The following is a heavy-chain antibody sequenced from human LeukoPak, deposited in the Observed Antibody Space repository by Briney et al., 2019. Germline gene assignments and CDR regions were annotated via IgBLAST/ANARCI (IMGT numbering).Heavy chain of an antibody. V-gene: IGHV4-4*02. CDR1: GGSISSGHW. Sequence: SGTLSLTCAVSGGSISSGHWWSWVRQPPMKGLEWIGEIYQSGSTNYNPSLNSRVTISIDKSKNQFSLKLTSVTAADTAVYYCARGISPGSGWFFNIWGQGTVVSVSS. D-gene: IGHD6-19*01. CDR3: ARGISPGSGWFFNI. CDR2: IYQSGST. J-gene: IGHJ3*02.